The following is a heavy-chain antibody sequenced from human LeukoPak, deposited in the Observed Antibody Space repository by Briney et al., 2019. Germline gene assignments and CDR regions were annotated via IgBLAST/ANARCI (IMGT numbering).Heavy chain of an antibody. CDR1: GFTFSSYA. Sequence: GGSLRLSCAASGFTFSSYAMHWVRQAPGKGLEWVAVISYDGSNKYYADSVKGRFTISRDNSKNTLYLQMNSLRAEDTAVYYCAKPFPYGSGSYNYYYYGMDVWGQGTTVTVSS. V-gene: IGHV3-30*18. CDR3: AKPFPYGSGSYNYYYYGMDV. CDR2: ISYDGSNK. D-gene: IGHD3-10*01. J-gene: IGHJ6*02.